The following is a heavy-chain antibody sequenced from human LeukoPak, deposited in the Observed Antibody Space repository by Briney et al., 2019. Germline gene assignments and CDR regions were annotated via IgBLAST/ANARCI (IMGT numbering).Heavy chain of an antibody. Sequence: GGSLRLSCAASGFTFSNAWMNWVRQAPGKGLEWVGRIKSKTDGGTTDYAAPVEGRFTISRDDSRNMLYLQMNSLETEDTAVYYCTTKAGSGYYDNWFDPWGQGTLVTVSS. CDR2: IKSKTDGGTT. CDR3: TTKAGSGYYDNWFDP. V-gene: IGHV3-15*07. J-gene: IGHJ5*02. CDR1: GFTFSNAW. D-gene: IGHD3-22*01.